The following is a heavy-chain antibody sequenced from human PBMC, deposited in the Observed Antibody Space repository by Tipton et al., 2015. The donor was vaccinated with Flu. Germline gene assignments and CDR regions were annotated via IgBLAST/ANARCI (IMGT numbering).Heavy chain of an antibody. CDR1: GDSISTTIYY. V-gene: IGHV4-39*07. Sequence: TLSLTCTVSGDSISTTIYYWGWVRQPPGKGLEWIGSIYYSGTTYYNPSLKSRATVSVDPPKNQFSLSLTSLTAADTAVYYCARDLWNDRRVYYYYGVDVRGRGTTVTVSS. D-gene: IGHD1-1*01. CDR2: IYYSGTT. J-gene: IGHJ6*02. CDR3: ARDLWNDRRVYYYYGVDV.